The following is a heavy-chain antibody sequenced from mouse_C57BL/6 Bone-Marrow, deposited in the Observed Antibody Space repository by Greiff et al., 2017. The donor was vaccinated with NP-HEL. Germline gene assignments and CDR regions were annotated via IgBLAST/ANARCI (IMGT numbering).Heavy chain of an antibody. Sequence: EVQLQQSGPGMVKPSQSLSLTCTVTGYSITSGYDWHWIRHFPGNKLEWMGYISYSGSTNYNPSLKSRISITHDTSKNHFFLKLNSVTTEDTATYYCARDYGSVYWYFDVWGTGTTVTVSS. CDR2: ISYSGST. D-gene: IGHD1-1*01. CDR3: ARDYGSVYWYFDV. J-gene: IGHJ1*03. CDR1: GYSITSGYD. V-gene: IGHV3-1*01.